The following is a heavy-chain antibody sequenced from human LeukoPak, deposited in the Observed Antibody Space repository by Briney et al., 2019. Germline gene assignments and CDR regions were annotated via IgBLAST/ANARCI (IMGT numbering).Heavy chain of an antibody. CDR3: ARGDYYDSSGFDY. V-gene: IGHV4-59*11. D-gene: IGHD3-22*01. J-gene: IGHJ4*02. Sequence: SETLSLTCTVSGGSISSHYWSWIRQPPGKGLEWIGYIYYSGSTNYNPSLKSRVTISVDTSKNQFSLKLSSVTAADTAVYYCARGDYYDSSGFDYWGQGTLVTVSS. CDR1: GGSISSHY. CDR2: IYYSGST.